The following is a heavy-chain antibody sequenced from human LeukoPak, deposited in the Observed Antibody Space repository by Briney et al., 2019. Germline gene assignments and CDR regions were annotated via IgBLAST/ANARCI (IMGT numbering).Heavy chain of an antibody. CDR2: ISTSSAVM. CDR3: ARDVGYCSGGSCYRWFAS. CDR1: GFTFSSYS. V-gene: IGHV3-48*01. J-gene: IGHJ5*01. Sequence: QPGGSLRLSCAASGFTFSSYSISWVRQAPGKGLKWVSYISTSSAVMYYADSVKGRFTISRDDARNSVSLQMNSLRADDTAVYYCARDVGYCSGGSCYRWFASWGQGTLVIVSS. D-gene: IGHD2-15*01.